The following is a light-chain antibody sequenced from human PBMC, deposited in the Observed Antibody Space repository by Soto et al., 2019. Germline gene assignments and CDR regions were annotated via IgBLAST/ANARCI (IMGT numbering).Light chain of an antibody. CDR3: QQYGGSPLYT. CDR1: QSVRSSD. Sequence: EIVLTQSPGTLSLSPGDRAKLSCRASQSVRSSDLAWYQQKPGQAPRLLIYGASTRATGIPARFSGSGSGTDFTITISRLEPEDFAVYYCQQYGGSPLYTFGQGNKLEIK. V-gene: IGKV3-20*01. J-gene: IGKJ2*01. CDR2: GAS.